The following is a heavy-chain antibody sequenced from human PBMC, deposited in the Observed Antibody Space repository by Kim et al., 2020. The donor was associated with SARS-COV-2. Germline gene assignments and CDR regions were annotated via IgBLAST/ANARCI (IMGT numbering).Heavy chain of an antibody. CDR3: ARDDRRSSLDY. Sequence: SETLSLTCTVSGGSISGYYWSWIRQPAGKGLEWIGRIYISGSTNYNPSLKSRATISEDTSKTQFCLKLSSVTAADTAVYYCARDDRRSSLDYWGQGILVTVSS. CDR2: IYISGST. CDR1: GGSISGYY. V-gene: IGHV4-4*07. J-gene: IGHJ4*02. D-gene: IGHD6-13*01.